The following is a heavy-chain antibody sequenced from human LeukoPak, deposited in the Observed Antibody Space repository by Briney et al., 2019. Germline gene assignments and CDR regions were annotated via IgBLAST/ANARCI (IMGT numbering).Heavy chain of an antibody. CDR1: GGTFSSYA. D-gene: IGHD1-26*01. V-gene: IGHV1-69*13. Sequence: SVKVSCKASGGTFSSYAISWVRQAPGQGLEWMGGIIPIFGTANYAQKFQGRVTITADESTSTAYMELSSLRSEDTAVYYCARDIVGVDYYYYGMDVWGQGTTVTVSS. J-gene: IGHJ6*02. CDR3: ARDIVGVDYYYYGMDV. CDR2: IIPIFGTA.